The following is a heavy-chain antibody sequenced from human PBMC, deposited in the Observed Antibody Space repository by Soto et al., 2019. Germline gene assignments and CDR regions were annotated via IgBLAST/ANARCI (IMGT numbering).Heavy chain of an antibody. CDR2: INHSGST. Sequence: SETLSLTCAVYGGCFSGYYWSWIRQPPGKGLEWIGEINHSGSTNYNPSLKSRVTISVDTSKNQFSLKLSSVTAADTAVYYCARGRIQAFFDYWGQGTLVTVS. CDR3: ARGRIQAFFDY. V-gene: IGHV4-34*01. CDR1: GGCFSGYY. J-gene: IGHJ4*02.